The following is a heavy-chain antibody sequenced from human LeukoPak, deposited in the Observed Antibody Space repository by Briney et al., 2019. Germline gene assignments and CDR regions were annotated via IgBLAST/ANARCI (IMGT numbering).Heavy chain of an antibody. CDR1: GGSINNYY. CDR2: IFYNGST. J-gene: IGHJ4*02. Sequence: SETLSLTCTVSGGSINNYYWSWIRQPPGKGLEWIGYIFYNGSTNYNPSLKSRVTMSVDTSKNQFSLKLSSVTAADTAVYYCARHFRPDSSGWYGLDYWGQGTLVTVSS. CDR3: ARHFRPDSSGWYGLDY. V-gene: IGHV4-59*08. D-gene: IGHD6-19*01.